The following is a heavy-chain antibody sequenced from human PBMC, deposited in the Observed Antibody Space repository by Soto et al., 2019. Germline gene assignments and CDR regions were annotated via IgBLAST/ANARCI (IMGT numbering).Heavy chain of an antibody. D-gene: IGHD6-13*01. CDR3: ARFARIAAAGSSDNWFGP. CDR2: ISAYNGNT. CDR1: GYTFTSYG. Sequence: GASVKVSCKASGYTFTSYGISWVRQAPGQGLEWMGWISAYNGNTNYAQKLQGRVTMTTDTSTSTAYMELRSLRSDDTAVYYCARFARIAAAGSSDNWFGPCHQQTLVTVSS. J-gene: IGHJ5*02. V-gene: IGHV1-18*01.